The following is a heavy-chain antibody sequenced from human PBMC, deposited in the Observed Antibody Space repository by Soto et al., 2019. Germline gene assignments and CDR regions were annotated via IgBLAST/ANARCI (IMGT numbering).Heavy chain of an antibody. D-gene: IGHD3-10*01. Sequence: ASVKVSCKASGYTFTSYGISWVRQAPGQGLEWMGWISAYNGNTNYAQKLQGRVTMTTDTSTSTAYMELRSLRSDDTAVYYCARGTMVRGVIMSSVYWGQGTLVIVSS. J-gene: IGHJ4*02. CDR2: ISAYNGNT. V-gene: IGHV1-18*04. CDR3: ARGTMVRGVIMSSVY. CDR1: GYTFTSYG.